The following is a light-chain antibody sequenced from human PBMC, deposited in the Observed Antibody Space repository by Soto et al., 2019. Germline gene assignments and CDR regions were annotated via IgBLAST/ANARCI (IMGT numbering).Light chain of an antibody. CDR2: DVS. CDR3: SSYTSSSTLGV. J-gene: IGLJ1*01. CDR1: SSDVGGYSY. Sequence: QSVLTQPASVSGSSGQSITISCTGTSSDVGGYSYVSWYQQHPGKAPKLMIYDVSNRPSGVSNRFSGSKSGNTASLTISGLQAEDEADYYCSSYTSSSTLGVFGTGTKVTVL. V-gene: IGLV2-14*01.